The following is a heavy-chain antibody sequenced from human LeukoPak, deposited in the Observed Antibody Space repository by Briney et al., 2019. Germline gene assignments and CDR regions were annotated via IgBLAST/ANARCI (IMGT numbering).Heavy chain of an antibody. CDR2: INHSGST. J-gene: IGHJ4*02. CDR3: ARGGGSITIFGVVIGSGIIFDY. D-gene: IGHD3-3*01. CDR1: GGSFSGYY. Sequence: SETLSLTCAVYGGSFSGYYWSWIRQPPGKGLEWIGEINHSGSTNYNPSLKSRVTISVDTYKNQFSLKLSSVTAADTAVYYCARGGGSITIFGVVIGSGIIFDYWGQGTLVTVSS. V-gene: IGHV4-34*01.